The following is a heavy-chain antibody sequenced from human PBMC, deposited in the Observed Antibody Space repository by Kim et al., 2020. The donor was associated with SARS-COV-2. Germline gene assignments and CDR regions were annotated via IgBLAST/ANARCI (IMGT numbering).Heavy chain of an antibody. CDR3: ARLQLTTNYYMDV. J-gene: IGHJ6*03. CDR2: IYYSGST. V-gene: IGHV4-39*01. D-gene: IGHD4-4*01. CDR1: GGSISSSSYY. Sequence: SETLSLTCTVSGGSISSSSYYWGWIRQPPGKGLEWIGSIYYSGSTYYNPSLKSRVTISVDTSKNQFSLKLSSVTAADTAVYYCARLQLTTNYYMDVWGKGTTVTVSS.